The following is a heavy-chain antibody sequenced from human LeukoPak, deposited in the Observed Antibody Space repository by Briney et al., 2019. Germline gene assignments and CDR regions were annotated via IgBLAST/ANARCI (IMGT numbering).Heavy chain of an antibody. V-gene: IGHV4-59*01. J-gene: IGHJ2*01. CDR1: GGSISSYY. CDR3: ARGPPLYDSSGTYFDL. Sequence: PSETLSLTCTVSGGSISSYYWSWIRQPPGKGLEWIGYIYYSGSTNYNPSLKSRVTISVDTSKNQFSLKLSSVTAADTAVYYCARGPPLYDSSGTYFDLWGRGXLVTXSS. CDR2: IYYSGST. D-gene: IGHD3-22*01.